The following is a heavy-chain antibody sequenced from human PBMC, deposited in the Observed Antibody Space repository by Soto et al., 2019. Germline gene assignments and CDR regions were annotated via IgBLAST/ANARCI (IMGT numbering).Heavy chain of an antibody. CDR2: ISGSGGST. J-gene: IGHJ4*02. D-gene: IGHD3-16*01. Sequence: GGSLRLSCAASGFTFSNYDMSWVRQAPGKGLEWVSAISGSGGSTYYADSVKGRFTISRDNSKNTLYLQMNSLRAEDTAVYYCAKEPNPGPAYPFDYWGQGTLVTVSS. CDR3: AKEPNPGPAYPFDY. CDR1: GFTFSNYD. V-gene: IGHV3-23*01.